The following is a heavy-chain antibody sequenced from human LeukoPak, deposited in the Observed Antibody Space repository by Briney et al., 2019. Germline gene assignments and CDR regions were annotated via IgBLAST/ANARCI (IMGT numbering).Heavy chain of an antibody. V-gene: IGHV4-39*01. Sequence: PSETLSLTCTVTGSSISGSSWYWGWIRQPPGKGLEWIGSISYSGSTYYNPSLKRRVIISVDTSKNQFSLKLTSVTAADTAVYYCGRGGGIAVAGTWGQGSLVTVSS. CDR2: ISYSGST. D-gene: IGHD6-13*01. J-gene: IGHJ4*02. CDR1: GSSISGSSWY. CDR3: GRGGGIAVAGT.